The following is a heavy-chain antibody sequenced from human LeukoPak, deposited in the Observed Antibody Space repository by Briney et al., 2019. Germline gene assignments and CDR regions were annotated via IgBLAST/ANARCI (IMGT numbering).Heavy chain of an antibody. Sequence: SETLSLTCTVSGGSISSYSWSWIRQPPGKGLEWIGYIYYSGSTYYNPSLKSRVTISVDTSKNQFSLKLSSVTAADTAVYYCARASAAGTHLDYWGQGTLVTVSS. CDR2: IYYSGST. V-gene: IGHV4-59*12. CDR1: GGSISSYS. CDR3: ARASAAGTHLDY. D-gene: IGHD6-13*01. J-gene: IGHJ4*02.